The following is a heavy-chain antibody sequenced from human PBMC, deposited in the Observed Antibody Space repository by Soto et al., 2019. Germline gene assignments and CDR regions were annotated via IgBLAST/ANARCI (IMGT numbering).Heavy chain of an antibody. D-gene: IGHD5-18*01. CDR3: AKDGYSYGIDYYYYMDV. J-gene: IGHJ6*03. CDR1: GFTFSSYA. V-gene: IGHV3-23*01. CDR2: ISGSGGST. Sequence: GGSLRLSCAASGFTFSSYAMSWVRQAPGKGLEWVSAISGSGGSTYYADSVKGRFTISRDNSKNTLYLQMNSLRAEDTAVYYCAKDGYSYGIDYYYYMDVWGKGTTVTVSS.